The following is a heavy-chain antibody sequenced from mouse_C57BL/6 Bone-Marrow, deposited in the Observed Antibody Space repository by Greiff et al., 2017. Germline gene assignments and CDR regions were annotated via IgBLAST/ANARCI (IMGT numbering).Heavy chain of an antibody. V-gene: IGHV5-9-1*02. CDR1: GFTFSSYA. CDR2: ISSDGDYI. D-gene: IGHD1-1*01. J-gene: IGHJ1*03. CDR3: TREHYYYGSSYYWYFDV. Sequence: EVMLVESGEGLVKPGGSLKLSCAASGFTFSSYAMSWVRQTPEKRLEWVAYISSDGDYIYYADTVKGRFTITRDNARNTLYLQMSSLKSEDTAMYYCTREHYYYGSSYYWYFDVWGTGTTVTVSS.